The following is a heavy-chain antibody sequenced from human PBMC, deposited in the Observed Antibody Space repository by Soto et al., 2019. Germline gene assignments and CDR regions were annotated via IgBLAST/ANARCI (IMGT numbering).Heavy chain of an antibody. D-gene: IGHD6-25*01. V-gene: IGHV3-21*06. Sequence: SVKGRFTISRDNAKNSLYLQMSSLRAEDTAVYYCARDATAEYFFDFWGQGTQGTVSS. CDR3: ARDATAEYFFDF. J-gene: IGHJ4*02.